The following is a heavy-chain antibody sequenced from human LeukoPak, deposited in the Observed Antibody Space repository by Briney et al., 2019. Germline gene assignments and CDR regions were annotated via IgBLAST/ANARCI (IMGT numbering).Heavy chain of an antibody. V-gene: IGHV3-15*01. Sequence: GGSLRLSCAASGFNFSNAWMTWVRQAPGKGLEWVGRVKSKSDGETVDYAEPVKARFTISRDNSKNTMYLQVNGLKIEGAGVYYCTRTMVRGGLIKGVVVDCWGQGTRVTVSS. CDR3: TRTMVRGGLIKGVVVDC. CDR1: GFNFSNAW. J-gene: IGHJ4*02. CDR2: VKSKSDGETV. D-gene: IGHD3-10*01.